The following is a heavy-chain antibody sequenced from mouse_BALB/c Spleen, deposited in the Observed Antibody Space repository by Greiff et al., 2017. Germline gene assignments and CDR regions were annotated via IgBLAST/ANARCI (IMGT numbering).Heavy chain of an antibody. Sequence: VQLQQPGAELVKPGASVKLSCKASGYTFTSYWMHWVKQRPGQGLEWIGEINPSNGRTNYNEKFKSKATLTADKSSSTAYMQLSSLTSEDSAVYFCARAYGPYWGQGTTLTVSS. CDR1: GYTFTSYW. CDR3: ARAYGPY. CDR2: INPSNGRT. V-gene: IGHV1S81*02. D-gene: IGHD1-2*01. J-gene: IGHJ2*01.